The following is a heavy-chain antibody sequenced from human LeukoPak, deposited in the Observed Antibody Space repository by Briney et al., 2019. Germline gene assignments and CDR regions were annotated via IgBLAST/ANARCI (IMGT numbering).Heavy chain of an antibody. V-gene: IGHV4-34*01. J-gene: IGHJ6*02. Sequence: PSETLSLTCAVYGGSFSGYYWSWIRQPPGKGLEWIGEINHSGSTNYNPSLKSRVTISVDTSKNQFSLKLSSVTAADTAVYYCASRPLDYCSGGSCYRDYYYGMDVWGQGTTVTVSS. CDR2: INHSGST. CDR1: GGSFSGYY. D-gene: IGHD2-15*01. CDR3: ASRPLDYCSGGSCYRDYYYGMDV.